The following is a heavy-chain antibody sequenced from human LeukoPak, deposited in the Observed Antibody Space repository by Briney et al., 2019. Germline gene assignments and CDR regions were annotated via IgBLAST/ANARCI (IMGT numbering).Heavy chain of an antibody. D-gene: IGHD3-10*01. CDR2: KKQDGSEK. V-gene: IGHV3-7*04. Sequence: GGSLRLSCAASGFTFSSFWMSWVRQAPGKGLECVANKKQDGSEKYYVDSVKGRFTISRDNAKNSLSLQVNSLRAEDTAVYYCARRYYYASGSYYTDYWGQGTLVTVSS. CDR3: ARRYYYASGSYYTDY. CDR1: GFTFSSFW. J-gene: IGHJ4*02.